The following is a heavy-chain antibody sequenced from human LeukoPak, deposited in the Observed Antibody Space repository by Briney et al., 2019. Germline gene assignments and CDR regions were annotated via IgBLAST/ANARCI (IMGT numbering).Heavy chain of an antibody. Sequence: SVKVSCKAPGDTFGSYAISWVRQAHGQGLEWMGRTIPILGIAKYAQKFQGRLTITADTSTSTAYMQLTNLRSDDAAVYYCASQFLLPFDYWGRGTLVTVSS. CDR3: ASQFLLPFDY. D-gene: IGHD3-22*01. CDR2: TIPILGIA. CDR1: GDTFGSYA. J-gene: IGHJ4*02. V-gene: IGHV1-69*04.